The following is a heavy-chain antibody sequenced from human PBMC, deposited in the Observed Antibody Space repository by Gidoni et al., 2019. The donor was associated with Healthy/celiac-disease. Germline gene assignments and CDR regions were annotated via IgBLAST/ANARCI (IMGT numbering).Heavy chain of an antibody. D-gene: IGHD1-26*01. V-gene: IGHV3-30*03. J-gene: IGHJ4*02. CDR2: ISYDGSK. CDR1: GFTFSSYG. Sequence: QVQLVESGGGVVQPGRSLRLSCAASGFTFSSYGMHWVRQAPGKGLEWVAVISYDGSKYYADSVKGRFTISRDNSKNTLYLQMNSLRAEDTAVYYCAGGGSSQGNHFDYWGQGTLVTVSS. CDR3: AGGGSSQGNHFDY.